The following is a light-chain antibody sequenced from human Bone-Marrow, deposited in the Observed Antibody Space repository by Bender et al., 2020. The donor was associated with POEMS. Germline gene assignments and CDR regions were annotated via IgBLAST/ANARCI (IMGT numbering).Light chain of an antibody. Sequence: QSALTQPASVSGSPGQSITISCTGTSNDIGVSDYVSWYQHHPGEAPKLMIYDVTRRPSGVSNRCSGSKSGSTASLTISGLQADDEATYYCSSYTRIPVVFGGGTKLTVL. J-gene: IGLJ2*01. CDR2: DVT. CDR1: SNDIGVSDY. CDR3: SSYTRIPVV. V-gene: IGLV2-14*03.